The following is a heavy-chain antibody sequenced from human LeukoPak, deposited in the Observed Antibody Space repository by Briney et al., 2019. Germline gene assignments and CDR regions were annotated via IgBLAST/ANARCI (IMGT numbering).Heavy chain of an antibody. V-gene: IGHV3-20*04. CDR2: INWNGGST. CDR1: GFTLDDYG. CDR3: ARGYGSGEDGDY. D-gene: IGHD3-10*01. J-gene: IGHJ4*02. Sequence: GESLRLSCAASGFTLDDYGMSWVRQAPAKGLELVSGINWNGGSTGYADSLKGRFTISRDNAKNSLSLQMNSLRAEDTALYYCARGYGSGEDGDYWGQGTLVTVSS.